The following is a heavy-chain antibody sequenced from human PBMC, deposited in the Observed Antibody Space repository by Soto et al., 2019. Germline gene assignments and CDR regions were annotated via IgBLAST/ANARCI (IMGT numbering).Heavy chain of an antibody. J-gene: IGHJ5*02. Sequence: ASVKVSCKVSGYTLTELSMHWVRQAPGKGLEWMGGFDPEDGETIYAQKFQGRVTMTEDTSTDTAYMELSSLRSEDTAVYYCATQRLRFLEWLHPSILGFDPWGQGTLVTVSS. CDR3: ATQRLRFLEWLHPSILGFDP. CDR1: GYTLTELS. V-gene: IGHV1-24*01. CDR2: FDPEDGET. D-gene: IGHD3-3*01.